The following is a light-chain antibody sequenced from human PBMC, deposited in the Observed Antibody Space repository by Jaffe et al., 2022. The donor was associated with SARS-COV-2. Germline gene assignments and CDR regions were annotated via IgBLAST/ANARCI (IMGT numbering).Light chain of an antibody. CDR2: GLS. CDR3: QQYYSWPRT. V-gene: IGKV3-15*01. J-gene: IGKJ1*01. CDR1: QSISNN. Sequence: EIVMTQSPATLSVSPGERATLSCRASQSISNNLAWYRQKPGQAPSLLIYGLSTRAAGVPARFSGSGSGTEFTLTISSLQSEDSAIYYCQQYYSWPRTFGQGTKVEI.